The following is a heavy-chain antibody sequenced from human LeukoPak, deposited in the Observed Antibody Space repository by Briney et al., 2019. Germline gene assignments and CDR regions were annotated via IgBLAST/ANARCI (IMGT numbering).Heavy chain of an antibody. CDR3: ASDRLHYGEYEKTLDY. CDR1: GFTFSSYE. D-gene: IGHD4-17*01. V-gene: IGHV3-48*03. CDR2: ISSSGSTI. J-gene: IGHJ4*02. Sequence: GGSLRLSCAASGFTFSSYEMNWVRQAPGKGLEWVSYISSSGSTIYYADSVKGRFTISRDNAKNSLYLQMNSLRADDTAVYYCASDRLHYGEYEKTLDYWGQGTLVTVSS.